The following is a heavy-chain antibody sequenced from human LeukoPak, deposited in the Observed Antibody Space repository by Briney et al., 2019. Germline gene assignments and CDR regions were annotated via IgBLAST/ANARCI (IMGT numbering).Heavy chain of an antibody. CDR2: ISYDGSKK. D-gene: IGHD4-17*01. CDR1: GFPFSSYA. J-gene: IGHJ4*02. Sequence: GRSLRLSCAASGFPFSSYATHWVRQAPGKGLEWVTVISYDGSKKYYADSVKGRFTISRDNSKNTLYLQMNSLRGEDTAVYYCARENYGDHYFDYWGQGTLVTVSS. CDR3: ARENYGDHYFDY. V-gene: IGHV3-30-3*01.